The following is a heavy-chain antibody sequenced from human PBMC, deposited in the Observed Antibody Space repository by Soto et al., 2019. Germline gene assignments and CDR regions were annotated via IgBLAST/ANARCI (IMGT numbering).Heavy chain of an antibody. D-gene: IGHD2-15*01. CDR3: GRAARGGSFFYFDH. CDR2: VNYSGST. CDR1: GGSFSGYY. J-gene: IGHJ4*02. V-gene: IGHV4-34*01. Sequence: SEPLSLTCAVYGGSFSGYYWSWIRHPPGKGLEWIGYVNYSGSTNYNPSLKSRLTISVDTSKNQFSLQLSSVTAADTAVYHWGRAARGGSFFYFDHWGQGTLVTVSS.